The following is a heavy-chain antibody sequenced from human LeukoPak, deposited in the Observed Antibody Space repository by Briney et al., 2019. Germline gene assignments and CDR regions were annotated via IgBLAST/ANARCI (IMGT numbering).Heavy chain of an antibody. CDR1: GFTFSSYA. V-gene: IGHV3-30*04. CDR2: ISYDGSNK. Sequence: GGSLRLSCAASGFTFSSYAMHWVRQAPGKGLEWVAVISYDGSNKYYADSVKRRFTISRDNSKNTLYLQMNSLRAEDTAVYYCARDTIAAAGTAWDYWGQGTLVTVSS. CDR3: ARDTIAAAGTAWDY. J-gene: IGHJ4*02. D-gene: IGHD6-13*01.